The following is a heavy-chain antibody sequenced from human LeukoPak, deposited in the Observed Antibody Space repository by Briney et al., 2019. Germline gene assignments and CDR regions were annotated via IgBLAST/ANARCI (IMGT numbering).Heavy chain of an antibody. V-gene: IGHV3-66*01. Sequence: GGSLRLSCAASGFTVSNNYMNWVRQAPGKGLEWVSVLYTGGGTYYADSVKGRFTVSRDNSKNTLYLQMNNLTAEDTAVYYCARTLRSSWYEFDFWGQGTLVTVSS. D-gene: IGHD6-13*01. CDR2: LYTGGGT. CDR3: ARTLRSSWYEFDF. CDR1: GFTVSNNY. J-gene: IGHJ4*02.